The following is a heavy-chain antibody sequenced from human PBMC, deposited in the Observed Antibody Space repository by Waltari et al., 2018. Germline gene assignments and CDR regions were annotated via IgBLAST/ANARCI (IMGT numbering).Heavy chain of an antibody. V-gene: IGHV3-7*04. D-gene: IGHD3-22*01. CDR1: GFTFSSYW. CDR2: IKQDGNEK. Sequence: EVQLVESGGGLVQPGGSLRLSCAASGFTFSSYWMSWVRQAPGKGLEWVANIKQDGNEKYYVDSVKGRFTISRDNAKNSLYLQMNSLRAEDTAVYYCARAYDSSGYYFVGDAFDIWGQGTMVTVSS. CDR3: ARAYDSSGYYFVGDAFDI. J-gene: IGHJ3*02.